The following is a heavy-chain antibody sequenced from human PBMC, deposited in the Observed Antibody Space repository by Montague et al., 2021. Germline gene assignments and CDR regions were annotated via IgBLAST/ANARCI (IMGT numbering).Heavy chain of an antibody. J-gene: IGHJ4*02. CDR2: IYYNGNT. V-gene: IGHV4-59*12. D-gene: IGHD3-10*01. CDR3: ASEWGSFDS. CDR1: GGAISSFY. Sequence: SETLSLTCTVSGGAISSFYWHWIRHSQGKGLEWIGEIYYNGNTNYDPSRKSRVTMSVDTSKNQFSLRLSSLTVADTAVYYCASEWGSFDSWGQGTLVTDPS.